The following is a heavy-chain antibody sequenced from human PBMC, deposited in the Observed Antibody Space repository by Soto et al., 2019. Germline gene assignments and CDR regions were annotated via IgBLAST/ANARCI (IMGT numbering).Heavy chain of an antibody. CDR2: VYNSEST. V-gene: IGHV4-59*01. Sequence: SETLSLTCTVSGGSIGSNYWTWIRQPPGKGLEWIGYVYNSESTNYNPSLKSRVTISEDTSKNQFSLKVNSVTAADTAVYYCARYRRTAAAGYTLDFWGQGILVTVSS. CDR3: ARYRRTAAAGYTLDF. D-gene: IGHD6-13*01. J-gene: IGHJ4*02. CDR1: GGSIGSNY.